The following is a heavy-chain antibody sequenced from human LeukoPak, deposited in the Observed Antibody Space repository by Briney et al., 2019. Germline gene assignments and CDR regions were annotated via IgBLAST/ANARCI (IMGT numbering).Heavy chain of an antibody. CDR3: ARQWNYYDSSAFDY. D-gene: IGHD3-22*01. V-gene: IGHV3-48*03. CDR1: GFTFSSYE. J-gene: IGHJ4*02. Sequence: PGGSLRLSCAASGFTFSSYEMNWVRQAPGKGLEWDSYISSSGSTIYYADSVKGRFTISRDNAKNSLYLQMNSLRAEDTAVYYCARQWNYYDSSAFDYWGQGTLVTVSS. CDR2: ISSSGSTI.